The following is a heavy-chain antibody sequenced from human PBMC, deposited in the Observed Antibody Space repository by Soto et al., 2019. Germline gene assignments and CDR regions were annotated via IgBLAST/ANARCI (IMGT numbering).Heavy chain of an antibody. CDR3: TRDASRDSSARGWFDP. D-gene: IGHD6-13*01. J-gene: IGHJ5*02. Sequence: PGGSLRLSCVGSGFTFSNNAMHWVRQAPGKGLEWVAFISYDSSEIFYADSVKGRFTISRDSAKNSLHLQMNSLRAEDTAVYYCTRDASRDSSARGWFDPWGPGTLVTVSS. V-gene: IGHV3-30*07. CDR2: ISYDSSEI. CDR1: GFTFSNNA.